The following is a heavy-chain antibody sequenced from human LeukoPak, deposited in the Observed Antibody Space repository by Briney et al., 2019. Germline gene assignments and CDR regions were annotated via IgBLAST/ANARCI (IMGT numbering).Heavy chain of an antibody. J-gene: IGHJ3*02. CDR3: ARVAGMNAFDI. V-gene: IGHV3-21*01. D-gene: IGHD6-19*01. CDR2: ISSSSSYI. CDR1: GYTFSSYS. Sequence: GGSLRLSCAASGYTFSSYSMNWVRQAPGKGLEWVSSISSSSSYIYYADSVKGRFTISRDNAKDSLYLQMNSLRAEDTAVYYCARVAGMNAFDIWGQGTMVTVSS.